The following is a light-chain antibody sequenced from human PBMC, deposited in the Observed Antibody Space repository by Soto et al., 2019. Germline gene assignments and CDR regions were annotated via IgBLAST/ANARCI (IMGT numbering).Light chain of an antibody. CDR1: SSDVGGYNY. CDR2: DVS. V-gene: IGLV2-14*03. Sequence: QSALTQPTSVSGSPGQSITISCTGTSSDVGGYNYVSWYQHHPGKAPKLMICDVSDRPSGVSNRFSGSKSGNTASLTISGLQAEDEADYYCSSYTSGSTPWVFGTGTKVPVL. CDR3: SSYTSGSTPWV. J-gene: IGLJ1*01.